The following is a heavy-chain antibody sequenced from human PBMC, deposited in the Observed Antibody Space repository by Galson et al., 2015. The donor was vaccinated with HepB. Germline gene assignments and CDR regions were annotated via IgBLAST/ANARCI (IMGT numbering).Heavy chain of an antibody. V-gene: IGHV3-30*04. J-gene: IGHJ6*02. CDR2: ISYDGSNK. CDR3: ARLPLEWYALYYYGMDV. Sequence: SLRLSCAASGFTFSSYAMHWVRQAPGKGLEWVAVISYDGSNKYYADSVKGRFTISRDNSKNTLYLQMNSLRAEDTAVYYCARLPLEWYALYYYGMDVWGQGTTVTVSS. CDR1: GFTFSSYA. D-gene: IGHD3-3*01.